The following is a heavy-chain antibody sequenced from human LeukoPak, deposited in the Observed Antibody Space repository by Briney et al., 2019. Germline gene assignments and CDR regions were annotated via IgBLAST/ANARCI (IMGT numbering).Heavy chain of an antibody. CDR2: ITWNSDNL. D-gene: IGHD6-19*01. Sequence: GRSLRLSCAASGFTFDDYAMHWVRQAPGKGLEWVAGITWNSDNLYYAESVRGRFTISRDNAKNSLYLQMNSLRLEDTAFYYCVKESEDSSGWATRYYFDYWGQGSLVTVSS. V-gene: IGHV3-9*01. J-gene: IGHJ4*02. CDR3: VKESEDSSGWATRYYFDY. CDR1: GFTFDDYA.